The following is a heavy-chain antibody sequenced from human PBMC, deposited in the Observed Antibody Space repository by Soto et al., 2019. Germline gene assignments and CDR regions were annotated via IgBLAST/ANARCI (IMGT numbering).Heavy chain of an antibody. CDR2: IYHFGIX. V-gene: IGHV4-30-2*01. J-gene: IGHJ4*02. CDR3: ARVPDY. CDR1: CGSISSGGYS. Sequence: SETLSRTCAVSCGSISSGGYSWGWIRQPPGKCLEWIGYIYHFGIXXYNPSLKXXVTISVERSNXQFSLXLLSVTAADTAVYYCARVPDYWCQGTLVTVSS.